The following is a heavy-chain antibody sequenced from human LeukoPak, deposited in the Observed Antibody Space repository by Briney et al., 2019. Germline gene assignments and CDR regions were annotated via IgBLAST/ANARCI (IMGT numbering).Heavy chain of an antibody. D-gene: IGHD1-26*01. J-gene: IGHJ4*02. CDR1: GGSISSSSYY. CDR2: IYYSGST. Sequence: SETLSLTCTVSGGSISSSSYYWGWIHQPPGKGLEWIGSIYYSGSTYYNPSLKSRVTISVDTSKNQFSLKLSSVTAADTAVYYCASLARAGVGATDFDYWGQGTLVTVSS. V-gene: IGHV4-39*01. CDR3: ASLARAGVGATDFDY.